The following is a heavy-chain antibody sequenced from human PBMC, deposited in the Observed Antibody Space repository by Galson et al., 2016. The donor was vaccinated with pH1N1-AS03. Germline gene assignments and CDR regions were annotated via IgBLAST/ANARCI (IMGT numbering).Heavy chain of an antibody. V-gene: IGHV4-4*07. Sequence: SETLSLTCTVSGASISSYYWSWIRQSAGKGLEWVGRINTSGSTNYNPSLKSRLTMSVDTSKNQFSLNLGSVTAADTAVYYCARTVVAGWGYYFDYWGQGTLVTVSS. D-gene: IGHD6-19*01. J-gene: IGHJ4*02. CDR3: ARTVVAGWGYYFDY. CDR1: GASISSYY. CDR2: INTSGST.